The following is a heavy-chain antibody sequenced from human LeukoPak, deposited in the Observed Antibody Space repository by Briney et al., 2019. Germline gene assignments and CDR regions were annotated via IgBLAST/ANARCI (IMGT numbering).Heavy chain of an antibody. J-gene: IGHJ3*02. V-gene: IGHV4-30-4*08. Sequence: SETLSLSCTVSGGSISSGNYYWSWLRQPPGKGLEWIGYISYRGSTYYNPSLKSRVTISVDTSKNQFSLKLSSVTAADTAVYYCARGSGWNRGDAFDIWGQGTMVTVSS. CDR2: ISYRGST. CDR1: GGSISSGNYY. CDR3: ARGSGWNRGDAFDI. D-gene: IGHD6-19*01.